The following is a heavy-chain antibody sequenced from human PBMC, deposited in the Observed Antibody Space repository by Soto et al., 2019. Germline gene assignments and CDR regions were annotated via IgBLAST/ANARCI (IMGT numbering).Heavy chain of an antibody. CDR2: INHSGST. D-gene: IGHD2-15*01. J-gene: IGHJ4*02. Sequence: SETLSLTCAVYGGSFSGYYWSWIRQSPGKGLEWIGEINHSGSTNYNPSLKSRVTISVDTSKNQFSLKLSSVTAADTAVYYCASSLSYCSGGSCLGFWGQGTLVTVS. CDR1: GGSFSGYY. V-gene: IGHV4-34*01. CDR3: ASSLSYCSGGSCLGF.